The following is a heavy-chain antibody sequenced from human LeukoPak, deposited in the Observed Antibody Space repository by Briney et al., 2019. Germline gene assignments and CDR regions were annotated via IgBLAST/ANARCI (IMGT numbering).Heavy chain of an antibody. CDR2: ITISGHTK. V-gene: IGHV3-48*03. CDR1: TLYLTTYE. CDR3: ARGDPHADP. J-gene: IGHJ5*02. D-gene: IGHD5-24*01. Sequence: PGGSLRLSRAASTLYLTTYEMSSVRQAPGKGLEWIADITISGHTKNYADSVKGRFTISRDNARTSLYLQMNSLRVEDTGVYYCARGDPHADPWGQGTLVTVSS.